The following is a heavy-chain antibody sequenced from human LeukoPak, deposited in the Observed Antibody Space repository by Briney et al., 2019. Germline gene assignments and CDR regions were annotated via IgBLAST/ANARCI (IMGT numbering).Heavy chain of an antibody. V-gene: IGHV3-30*18. D-gene: IGHD6-19*01. J-gene: IGHJ5*02. CDR1: GFTISSHG. CDR2: ISYHGSAK. Sequence: PGRSLRLSCVVSGFTISSHGMHWVRQAPGKGLEWVAMISYHGSAKYYGDSVQGRFTISRDISENTLYLQMDSLRPEDTAIYYCAKDWGSSGWYNYFDPWGQGTLVTVSS. CDR3: AKDWGSSGWYNYFDP.